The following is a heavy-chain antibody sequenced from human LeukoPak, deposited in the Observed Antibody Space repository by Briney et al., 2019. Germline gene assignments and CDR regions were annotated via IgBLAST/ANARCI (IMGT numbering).Heavy chain of an antibody. CDR2: INHRGAT. CDR1: GGSISSYY. D-gene: IGHD2-21*02. J-gene: IGHJ3*02. CDR3: ARTNCGGDCYSGGGAFDI. Sequence: SETLSLTCTVSGGSISSYYWSWIRQPPGKGLEWIGEINHRGATNYNPSLKSRVTISVDTSKNQLYLKLSSVTAADTAVFYCARTNCGGDCYSGGGAFDIWGQGAMVTVSS. V-gene: IGHV4-34*01.